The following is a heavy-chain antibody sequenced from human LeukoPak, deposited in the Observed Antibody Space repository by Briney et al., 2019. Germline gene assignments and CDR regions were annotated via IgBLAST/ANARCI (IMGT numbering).Heavy chain of an antibody. CDR1: GYTFTSYG. D-gene: IGHD6-19*01. V-gene: IGHV1-2*02. Sequence: ASVKVSCKASGYTFTSYGISWVRQAPGQGLEWMGWINPNSGGTNYAQKFQGRVTMTRDTSISTAYMELSRLRSDDTAVYYCAREVVTVAGTCFDYWGQGTLVTVSS. CDR3: AREVVTVAGTCFDY. CDR2: INPNSGGT. J-gene: IGHJ4*02.